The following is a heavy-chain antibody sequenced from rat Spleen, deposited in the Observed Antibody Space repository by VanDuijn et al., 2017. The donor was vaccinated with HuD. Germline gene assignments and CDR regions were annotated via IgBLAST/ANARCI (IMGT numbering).Heavy chain of an antibody. CDR1: GFTFTSYW. J-gene: IGHJ3*01. CDR2: ISPGGGNT. V-gene: IGHV5-58*01. Sequence: EVQLVETGGGLVQPGRSLKLSCVASGFTFTSYWMYWIRQAPGKGLEWVSSISPGGGNTYYRDSVKGRFTVSRDNAKSILDLQMDSLRSEDTATYYCARQDTSGYSNWFGYWGQGTLVTVSS. CDR3: ARQDTSGYSNWFGY. D-gene: IGHD2-5*01.